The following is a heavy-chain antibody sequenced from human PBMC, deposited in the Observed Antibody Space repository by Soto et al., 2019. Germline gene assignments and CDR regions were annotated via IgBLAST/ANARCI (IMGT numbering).Heavy chain of an antibody. CDR3: ARWRSSSGFAVFFQF. CDR2: IIPKFGST. V-gene: IGHV1-69*01. Sequence: QGQLVQSGAEVKKPGSSVKVSCKSSGDTFTSYSIAWMRQAPGQGLEWMGGIIPKFGSTKYARKFQDRVTITADESTSTAYMELSGLRSEDTAVYFCARWRSSSGFAVFFQFWGQGTRVTVSS. J-gene: IGHJ1*01. CDR1: GDTFTSYS. D-gene: IGHD6-13*01.